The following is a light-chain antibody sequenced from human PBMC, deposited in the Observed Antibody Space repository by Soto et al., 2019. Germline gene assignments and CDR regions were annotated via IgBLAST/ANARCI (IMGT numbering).Light chain of an antibody. V-gene: IGKV3-11*01. CDR1: QSVSSY. Sequence: EIVLTQSPATLSLSAGERATLSCRASQSVSSYLAWYQQKPGQAPRPLIYDASNRATGIPARFSGSGSGTDFTLTISSLEPEDFAVYFCQQRINWPLTFGGGTKVEIK. J-gene: IGKJ4*01. CDR3: QQRINWPLT. CDR2: DAS.